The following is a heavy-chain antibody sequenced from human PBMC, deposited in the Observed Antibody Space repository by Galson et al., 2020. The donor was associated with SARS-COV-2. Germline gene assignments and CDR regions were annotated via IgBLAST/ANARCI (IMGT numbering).Heavy chain of an antibody. CDR3: AREGGGKGRTYDFWSGNYYGMDV. D-gene: IGHD3-3*01. Sequence: GGSLRLSCAASGFTFSTYAMHWVRQAPGKGLEWVSVISYDTSNKYYADSVKGRFTISRDNSKNTLYLQMNSLRAEDTAVYYCAREGGGKGRTYDFWSGNYYGMDVWGQGTTVTVSS. V-gene: IGHV3-30*04. CDR1: GFTFSTYA. J-gene: IGHJ6*02. CDR2: ISYDTSNK.